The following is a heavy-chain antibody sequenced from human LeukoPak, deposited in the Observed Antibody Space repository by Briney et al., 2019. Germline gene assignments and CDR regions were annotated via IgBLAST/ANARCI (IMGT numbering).Heavy chain of an antibody. V-gene: IGHV5-51*01. CDR1: GHSFTSYW. Sequence: GESLKISCKDSGHSFTSYWIGWVRQMPGKGLGWMGIIYPGDSDTRYSPTFQGQFTISADKSISTAYLQWSSLKASDTAMYYCARAKAYSSSRYYFDYWGQGTLVTVSS. CDR2: IYPGDSDT. CDR3: ARAKAYSSSRYYFDY. D-gene: IGHD6-13*01. J-gene: IGHJ4*02.